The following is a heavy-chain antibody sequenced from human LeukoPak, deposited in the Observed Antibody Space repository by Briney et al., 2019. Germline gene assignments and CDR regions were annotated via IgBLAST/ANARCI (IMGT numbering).Heavy chain of an antibody. CDR2: INHSGST. D-gene: IGHD2-2*01. J-gene: IGHJ4*02. Sequence: SETLSLTCAVYGGSFSGYYWSWLRQPPGKGLEWIGEINHSGSTNYNPSLKSRVTISVDTSKNQFSLKLSSVTAADTAVYYCARGLYCGLASCYRGDFDSWGQGTLVTVSS. V-gene: IGHV4-34*01. CDR1: GGSFSGYY. CDR3: ARGLYCGLASCYRGDFDS.